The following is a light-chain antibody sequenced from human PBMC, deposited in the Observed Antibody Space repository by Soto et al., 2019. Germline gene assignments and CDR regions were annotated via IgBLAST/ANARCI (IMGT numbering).Light chain of an antibody. V-gene: IGLV2-23*01. Sequence: QSALTQPASVSGSPGQSITISCTGTSTNVGSYKLVSWYQQHSTRAPKLLIYEDTNRPSGVSNRFSGSKSGNTASLTISGLQAEDEADYYCCSYAGGNTWVFGGGTKLTVL. CDR1: STNVGSYKL. J-gene: IGLJ3*02. CDR3: CSYAGGNTWV. CDR2: EDT.